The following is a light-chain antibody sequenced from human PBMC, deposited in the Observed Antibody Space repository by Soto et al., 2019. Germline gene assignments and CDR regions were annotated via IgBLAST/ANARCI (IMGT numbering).Light chain of an antibody. CDR1: QSISSY. V-gene: IGKV1-39*01. J-gene: IGKJ1*01. CDR3: QQSYSTPWT. CDR2: AAS. Sequence: DIQMTQSPSSLSASVGDRVTITCRASQSISSYLNWYQQKPGKAPKLLIYAASSLQGGVPSRFSGSGSGTDFTLTISSLQPEDFATYYCQQSYSTPWTFGQGTKVDNK.